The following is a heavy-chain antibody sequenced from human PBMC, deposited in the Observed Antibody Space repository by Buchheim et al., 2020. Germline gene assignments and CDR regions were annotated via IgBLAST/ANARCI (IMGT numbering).Heavy chain of an antibody. V-gene: IGHV3-30*18. D-gene: IGHD5-18*01. J-gene: IGHJ6*02. CDR3: AKQRYSPYYYYGMDV. CDR2: ISYDGSNK. Sequence: QVQLVESGGGVVQPGRSLRLSCAASGFTFSSYGMHWVRQAPGKGLEWVAVISYDGSNKYYADSVKGRFTISRDNSKKTLYLQMNSLRAEDTAVYYCAKQRYSPYYYYGMDVWGQGTT. CDR1: GFTFSSYG.